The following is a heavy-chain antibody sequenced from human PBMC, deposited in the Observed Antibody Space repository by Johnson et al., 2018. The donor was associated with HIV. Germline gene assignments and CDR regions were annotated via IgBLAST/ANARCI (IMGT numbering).Heavy chain of an antibody. V-gene: IGHV3-30*19. Sequence: VQLVESGGGVVQPGRSLRLSCAASGFTFSTYGMHWVRQAPGKGLEWVAVMWYDGSNKYYADSVKGRFTISRDNSKNTLYLQMNSLRAEDTAVYYVVSVAGLFAPFDIWGQGTMVTVSS. CDR2: MWYDGSNK. J-gene: IGHJ3*02. D-gene: IGHD6-19*01. CDR1: GFTFSTYG. CDR3: VSVAGLFAPFDI.